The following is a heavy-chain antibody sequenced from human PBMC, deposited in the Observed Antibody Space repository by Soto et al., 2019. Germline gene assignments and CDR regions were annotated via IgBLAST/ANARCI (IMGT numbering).Heavy chain of an antibody. J-gene: IGHJ6*02. CDR3: ARHVPAAGHYYGMDV. V-gene: IGHV1-69*12. Sequence: QVQLVQSGAEVKKPGSSVKVSCKASGGTFSSYAISWVRQAPGQGLEWMGGIIPIFGTANYAQKFQGRVTITADECTSPADMDVSSLRSEDTAAYYCARHVPAAGHYYGMDVWGQGTTVTVSS. CDR2: IIPIFGTA. CDR1: GGTFSSYA. D-gene: IGHD2-2*01.